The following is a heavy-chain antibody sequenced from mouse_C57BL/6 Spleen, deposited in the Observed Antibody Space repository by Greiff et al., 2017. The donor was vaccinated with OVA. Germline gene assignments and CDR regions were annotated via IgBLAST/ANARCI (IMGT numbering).Heavy chain of an antibody. CDR3: ARSGVRDLYFDY. Sequence: LVESGAELVKPGASVKISCKASGYAFSSYWMNWVKQRPGKGLEWIGQIYPGDGDTNYNGKFKGKATLTADKSSSTAYMQLSSLTSEDSAVYFCARSGVRDLYFDYWGQGTTLTVSS. J-gene: IGHJ2*01. D-gene: IGHD2-14*01. CDR1: GYAFSSYW. CDR2: IYPGDGDT. V-gene: IGHV1-80*01.